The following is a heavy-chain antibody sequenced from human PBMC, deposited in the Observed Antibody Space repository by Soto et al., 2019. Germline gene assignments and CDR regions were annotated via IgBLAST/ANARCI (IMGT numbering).Heavy chain of an antibody. CDR1: GFTFSSYE. D-gene: IGHD1-7*01. CDR2: ISSSGSTI. V-gene: IGHV3-48*03. Sequence: PGGSLRLSCAASGFTFSSYEMNWVRQAPGKGLEWVSYISSSGSTIYHADSVKGRFTISRDNAKNSLYLQMNSLRAEDTAVYYCARVGGTGTGWFDPWGQGTLVTVS. J-gene: IGHJ5*02. CDR3: ARVGGTGTGWFDP.